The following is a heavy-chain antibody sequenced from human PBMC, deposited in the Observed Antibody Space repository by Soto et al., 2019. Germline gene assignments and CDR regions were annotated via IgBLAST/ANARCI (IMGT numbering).Heavy chain of an antibody. V-gene: IGHV4-34*01. CDR3: ARTAEDFSGGSCYSPLVY. J-gene: IGHJ4*02. D-gene: IGHD2-15*01. Sequence: QVQLQQWGAGLLKPSETLSLTCAVYGGSFSGYYWSWIRQPPGKGLEWIGEINHSGSTNYNPSLKSRVTISVDTSKNQFSLKLSSVTAADTAVYYFARTAEDFSGGSCYSPLVYWGQGTLVTVSS. CDR1: GGSFSGYY. CDR2: INHSGST.